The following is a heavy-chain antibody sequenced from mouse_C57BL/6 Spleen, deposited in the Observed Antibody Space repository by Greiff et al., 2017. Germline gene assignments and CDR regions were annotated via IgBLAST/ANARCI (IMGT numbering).Heavy chain of an antibody. CDR3: ARREELGFAY. J-gene: IGHJ3*01. V-gene: IGHV1-81*01. Sequence: VQLQQSGAELARPGASVKLSCKASGYTFTSYGISWVKQRTGQGLEWIGEIYPRSGNTYYNEKFKGKATLTADKSSSTAYMELRSLTSEDSAVYFCARREELGFAYWGQGTLVTVSA. D-gene: IGHD4-1*01. CDR2: IYPRSGNT. CDR1: GYTFTSYG.